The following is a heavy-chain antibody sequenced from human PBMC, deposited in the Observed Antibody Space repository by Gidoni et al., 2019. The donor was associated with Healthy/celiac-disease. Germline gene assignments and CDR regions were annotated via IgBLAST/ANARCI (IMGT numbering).Heavy chain of an antibody. J-gene: IGHJ4*02. CDR2: IWYDGSNK. CDR1: GFTFSSYG. V-gene: IGHV3-33*01. CDR3: AREGLDSSGLLDY. Sequence: QVQLVESGGGVVQPGRSLRLSCAASGFTFSSYGMHWVRQAPGKGLEWVAVIWYDGSNKYYADSVKGRFTISRDNTKNTLYLQMNSLRAEDTAVYYCAREGLDSSGLLDYWGQGTLVTVSS. D-gene: IGHD3-22*01.